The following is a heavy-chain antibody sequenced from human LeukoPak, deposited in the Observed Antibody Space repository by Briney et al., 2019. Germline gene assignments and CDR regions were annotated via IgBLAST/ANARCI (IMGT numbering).Heavy chain of an antibody. CDR1: GGSISSYY. J-gene: IGHJ6*02. Sequence: SETLSLTCTVSGGSISSYYWSWIRQPPGKGLEWIGNIFYSGSPNYNPSLKSRVTISVDTSKNQFSLKLSSVTAADTAVYYCARNPGYYMDVWGQGTTVTVSS. V-gene: IGHV4-59*08. CDR3: ARNPGYYMDV. CDR2: IFYSGSP. D-gene: IGHD3-22*01.